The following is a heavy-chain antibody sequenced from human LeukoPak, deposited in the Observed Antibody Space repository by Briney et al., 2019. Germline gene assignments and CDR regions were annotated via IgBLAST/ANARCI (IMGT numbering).Heavy chain of an antibody. J-gene: IGHJ6*02. CDR3: AREFLPTLYGSGSRYYYGMDV. V-gene: IGHV1-69*05. Sequence: SVKVSCKASGGTFRAYAITWLRQAPGQGLEWIGGVIPFFNSPNYAEKFQGRVTITTDESTSTAYMELRSLRSDDTAVYYCAREFLPTLYGSGSRYYYGMDVWGQGTTVTVSS. D-gene: IGHD3-10*01. CDR2: VIPFFNSP. CDR1: GGTFRAYA.